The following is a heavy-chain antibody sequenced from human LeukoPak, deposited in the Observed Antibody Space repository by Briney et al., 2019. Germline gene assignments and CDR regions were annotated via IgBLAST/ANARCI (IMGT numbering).Heavy chain of an antibody. CDR2: INPIGGST. V-gene: IGHV1-2*02. J-gene: IGHJ5*02. Sequence: ASVKVSCKASGFTFTNYYIQWVRQAPGQGLEWMGVINPIGGSTNYAQRFQGRVTMTRDTSISTAYMELSRLRSDDTAVYYCASEDTRVYVSWGQGTLVTVSS. CDR3: ASEDTRVYVS. D-gene: IGHD6-13*01. CDR1: GFTFTNYY.